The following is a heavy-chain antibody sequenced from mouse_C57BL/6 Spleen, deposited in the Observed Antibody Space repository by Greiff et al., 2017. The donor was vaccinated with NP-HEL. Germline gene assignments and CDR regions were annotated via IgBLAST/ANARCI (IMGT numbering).Heavy chain of an antibody. J-gene: IGHJ2*01. Sequence: EVQLVESGPGLVKPSQSLSLTCSVTGYSITSGYYWNWIRQFPGNKLEWMGYISYDGSNNYNPSLKNRISITRYTSKNQFFLKLNSVTTEDTATYYCARELGRQYFDYWGQGTTLTVSS. V-gene: IGHV3-6*01. CDR2: ISYDGSN. D-gene: IGHD4-1*01. CDR3: ARELGRQYFDY. CDR1: GYSITSGYY.